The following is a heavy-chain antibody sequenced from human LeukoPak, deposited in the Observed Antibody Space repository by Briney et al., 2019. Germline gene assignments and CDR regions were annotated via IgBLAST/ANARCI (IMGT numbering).Heavy chain of an antibody. J-gene: IGHJ4*02. D-gene: IGHD2-15*01. CDR2: ILGSGGSA. V-gene: IGHV3-23*01. Sequence: PGGSLRLSCAASGFTFGSYAMYWVRQAPGKGLEGVSGILGSGGSAHYADSVKGRFTISRENSKNTVYLQMDSLRVEDTAIYYCAKTTTGYSSGRYPAWPIDYWGQGTLVTVSS. CDR1: GFTFGSYA. CDR3: AKTTTGYSSGRYPAWPIDY.